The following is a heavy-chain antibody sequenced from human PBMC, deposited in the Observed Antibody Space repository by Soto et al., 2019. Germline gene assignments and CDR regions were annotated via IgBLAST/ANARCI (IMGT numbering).Heavy chain of an antibody. Sequence: GASVKVSCKASGGTFSSYAISWVRQAPGQGLEWMGGIIPIFGTANYAQKFQGRVTITADESTSTVYMELSSLRSDDTAVYYCARVGGGGSEYCFDYWGQGTLVTVSS. CDR3: ARVGGGGSEYCFDY. V-gene: IGHV1-69*13. CDR1: GGTFSSYA. CDR2: IIPIFGTA. D-gene: IGHD2-15*01. J-gene: IGHJ4*02.